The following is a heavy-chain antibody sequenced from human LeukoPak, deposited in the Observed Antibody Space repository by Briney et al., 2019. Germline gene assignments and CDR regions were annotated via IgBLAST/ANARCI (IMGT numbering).Heavy chain of an antibody. CDR2: IYYTGST. CDR1: GASISGSGYY. V-gene: IGHV4-39*07. D-gene: IGHD5-12*01. CDR3: ARDSWLLHIDF. J-gene: IGHJ4*02. Sequence: SETLSLTCAVSGASISGSGYYLGWIRQPPGKGLEWIGNIYYTGSTYYNASLQSRVTISIDMSKNQFSLKLNSVTAADTAVYYCARDSWLLHIDFWGQGILVTVSS.